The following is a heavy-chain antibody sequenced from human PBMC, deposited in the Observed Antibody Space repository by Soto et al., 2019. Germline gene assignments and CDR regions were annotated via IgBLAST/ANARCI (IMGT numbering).Heavy chain of an antibody. D-gene: IGHD2-8*01. Sequence: ASVKVSCKVSGDTLSELSMYWVRQAPGEGLEWMGGFDPEDGETVYAQKFQGRVSMTDDTSTDTAYMELSSLRSEDTAVYYCSSPYTTAFQAYYFCGQGTLVTVSS. J-gene: IGHJ4*02. V-gene: IGHV1-24*01. CDR2: FDPEDGET. CDR1: GDTLSELS. CDR3: SSPYTTAFQAYYF.